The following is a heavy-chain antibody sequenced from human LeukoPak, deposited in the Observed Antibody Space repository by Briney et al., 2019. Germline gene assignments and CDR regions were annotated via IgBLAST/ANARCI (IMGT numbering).Heavy chain of an antibody. CDR1: GFTFSSYA. D-gene: IGHD3-22*01. J-gene: IGHJ4*02. Sequence: GGSLRLSCAASGFTFSSYAMSWVRQAPGKGLEWVSAISGSGGSTYYAGSVTGRFTISRDNSKNTLYLQMNSLRAEDTAVYYCAKEDYDSSGYYAPSFDYWGQGTLVTVSS. CDR3: AKEDYDSSGYYAPSFDY. V-gene: IGHV3-23*01. CDR2: ISGSGGST.